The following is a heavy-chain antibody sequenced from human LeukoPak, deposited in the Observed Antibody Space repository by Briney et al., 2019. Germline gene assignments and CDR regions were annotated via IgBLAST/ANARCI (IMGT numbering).Heavy chain of an antibody. V-gene: IGHV3-21*01. D-gene: IGHD3-3*01. CDR2: ISISSNYI. J-gene: IGHJ3*02. CDR1: GFPFRGYS. Sequence: TGGSLRLSCAASGFPFRGYSMNWVGQAPGKGRGWVYSISISSNYIYYADSVKGRFTISRDNARNSLYLQMNSLRAEDTAVYYCARGSRFGVVGRDAFDIWGQGTMVTVSS. CDR3: ARGSRFGVVGRDAFDI.